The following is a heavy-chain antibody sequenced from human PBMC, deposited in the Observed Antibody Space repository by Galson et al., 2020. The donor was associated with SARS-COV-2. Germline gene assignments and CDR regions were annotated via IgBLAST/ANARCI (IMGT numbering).Heavy chain of an antibody. V-gene: IGHV3-33*01. CDR2: IWSDGNNK. D-gene: IGHD6-19*01. J-gene: IGHJ4*02. CDR1: GFGFGHYA. Sequence: GESLKISCAASGFGFGHYAMHWVRQAPGKGLEWVAVIWSDGNNKYYVDSVEGRFSISRDNSKNTVNLQMNSLRAEDTAVYYCASSIQVVGAIDYWGQGALVTVS. CDR3: ASSIQVVGAIDY.